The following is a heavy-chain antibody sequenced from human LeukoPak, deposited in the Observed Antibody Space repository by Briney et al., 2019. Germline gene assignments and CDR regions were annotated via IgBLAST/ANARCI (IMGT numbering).Heavy chain of an antibody. Sequence: PGGSLRLSCAASGFTVSSNYMNWVRQAPGKGLEWVSVIYTGGTTYYTDSVKGRSTISRDNSKNTLYLQMNSLRAEDTAVYYCATSSGYDYLGFDYWGQGTLVTVSS. D-gene: IGHD5-12*01. J-gene: IGHJ4*02. V-gene: IGHV3-53*01. CDR1: GFTVSSNY. CDR3: ATSSGYDYLGFDY. CDR2: IYTGGTT.